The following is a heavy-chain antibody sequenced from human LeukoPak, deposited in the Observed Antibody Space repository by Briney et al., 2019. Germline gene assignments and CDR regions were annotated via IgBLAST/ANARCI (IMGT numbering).Heavy chain of an antibody. CDR2: IYSGGST. D-gene: IGHD6-13*01. Sequence: GGSLRLSCAASGFTVSSNYMSWVRQAPGKGLEWVSVIYSGGSTYYADSVKGRFTISRDNSKNTLYLQMNSLRAEDTAVYYCAKPPTGYSSSWYLGYFDYWGQGTLVTVSS. CDR1: GFTVSSNY. CDR3: AKPPTGYSSSWYLGYFDY. V-gene: IGHV3-66*04. J-gene: IGHJ4*02.